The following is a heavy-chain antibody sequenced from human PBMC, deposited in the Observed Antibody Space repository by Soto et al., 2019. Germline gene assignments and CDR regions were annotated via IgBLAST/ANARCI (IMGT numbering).Heavy chain of an antibody. CDR2: IIPIFGTA. CDR3: ARDGTLYDSSAYYYLY. CDR1: GGTFSNYG. Sequence: QVQLVQSGAEVKKPGSSVKVSCKASGGTFSNYGVNWVRQAPGQGLEWMGGIIPIFGTAKYAQKFQGRVTITADDSTRTAYMELSSLRSEDTAVYYSARDGTLYDSSAYYYLYWGQGTLVTVSS. J-gene: IGHJ4*02. V-gene: IGHV1-69*01. D-gene: IGHD3-22*01.